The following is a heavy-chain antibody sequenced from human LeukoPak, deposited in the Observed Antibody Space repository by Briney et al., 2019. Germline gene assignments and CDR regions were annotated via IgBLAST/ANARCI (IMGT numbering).Heavy chain of an antibody. CDR1: GGSFSGYY. CDR3: ARDDTAMDFDY. J-gene: IGHJ4*02. CDR2: INHSGST. V-gene: IGHV4-34*01. D-gene: IGHD5-18*01. Sequence: SETLSLTCAVYGGSFSGYYWSWIRQPPGKGLEWIGEINHSGSTNYNPSLKSRVTISVDTSKNQFSLKLSSVTAADTAAYYCARDDTAMDFDYWGQGTLVTVSS.